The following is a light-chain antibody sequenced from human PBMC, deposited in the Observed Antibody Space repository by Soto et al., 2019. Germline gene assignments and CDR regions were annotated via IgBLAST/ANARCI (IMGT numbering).Light chain of an antibody. Sequence: DIQMTQSPPTLSASVGDRVTITCRASQSIRHYLAWYQQRPGKAPKLLIYGASTLQSGVPSRFSGSGSGTEFSHSISCLQPDDFGTYFCQHHNSYSQTFGQGPKVEIE. CDR3: QHHNSYSQT. CDR1: QSIRHY. CDR2: GAS. J-gene: IGKJ1*01. V-gene: IGKV1-5*01.